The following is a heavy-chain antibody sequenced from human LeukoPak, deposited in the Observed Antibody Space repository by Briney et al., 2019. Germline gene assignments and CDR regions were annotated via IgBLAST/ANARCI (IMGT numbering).Heavy chain of an antibody. D-gene: IGHD6-19*01. Sequence: GGSLRLSCAASGFTFSSYSMNWVRQAPGKGLEWVSSVSSSSSYIYYADSVKGRFTISRDNAKNSLYLQMNSLRAEDTAVYYCARVMKTGYSSGWEPFDYWGQGTLVTVSS. J-gene: IGHJ4*02. CDR3: ARVMKTGYSSGWEPFDY. V-gene: IGHV3-21*01. CDR2: VSSSSSYI. CDR1: GFTFSSYS.